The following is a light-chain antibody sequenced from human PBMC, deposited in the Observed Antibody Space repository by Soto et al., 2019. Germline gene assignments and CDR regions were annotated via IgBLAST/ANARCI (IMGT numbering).Light chain of an antibody. CDR3: QQYNSYSSFT. V-gene: IGKV1-5*03. CDR2: KAS. J-gene: IGKJ3*01. Sequence: DIQMTQSPSTLSASVGDRVTITCRASQSISSWLAWYQQKPGKAPKLLIYKASSLESGVPSRFSGSGSGTEFTLTISSLQPDDFATYYCQQYNSYSSFTFGPGTKVDIK. CDR1: QSISSW.